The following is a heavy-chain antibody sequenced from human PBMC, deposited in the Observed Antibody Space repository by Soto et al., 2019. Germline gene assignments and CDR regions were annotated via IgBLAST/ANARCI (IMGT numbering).Heavy chain of an antibody. V-gene: IGHV3-30*18. Sequence: QVQLVESGGGVVQPGTSRRLSCAASGFTFSSYGMHWVRQAPGKGLEWVTLLSYDGSNEYYADSVKGRFTISRDNSKNTPYLQMNSLRTEDTAVYYCAKDLRRAFYGMDVWGQGTTVTVSS. J-gene: IGHJ6*02. D-gene: IGHD3-9*01. CDR1: GFTFSSYG. CDR2: LSYDGSNE. CDR3: AKDLRRAFYGMDV.